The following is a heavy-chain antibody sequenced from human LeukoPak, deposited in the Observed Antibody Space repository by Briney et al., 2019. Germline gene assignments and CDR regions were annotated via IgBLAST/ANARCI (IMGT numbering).Heavy chain of an antibody. J-gene: IGHJ3*02. CDR2: IYYSGST. Sequence: SETLSLTCTVSGGSISGYYWSWIRQPPGKGLEWIGYIYYSGSTNYNPSLKSRVTISVDTSKNQFSLKLSSVTAADTAVYYCTREHYDILTGLYIDAFDIWGPGTRVTVSS. CDR3: TREHYDILTGLYIDAFDI. CDR1: GGSISGYY. D-gene: IGHD3-9*01. V-gene: IGHV4-59*01.